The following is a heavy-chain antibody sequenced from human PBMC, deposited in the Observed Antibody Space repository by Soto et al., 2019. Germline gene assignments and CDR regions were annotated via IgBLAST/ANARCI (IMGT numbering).Heavy chain of an antibody. CDR3: ARGWRRVWSGYGTYYYYGMDV. CDR1: GFTVSSNY. J-gene: IGHJ6*02. V-gene: IGHV3-53*01. Sequence: LRLSCAASGFTVSSNYMSWVRQAPGKGLEWVSVIYSGGSTYYADSVKGRFTISRDNSKNTPYLQMNSLRAEDTAVYYCARGWRRVWSGYGTYYYYGMDVWGQGTTVTVSS. D-gene: IGHD3-3*01. CDR2: IYSGGST.